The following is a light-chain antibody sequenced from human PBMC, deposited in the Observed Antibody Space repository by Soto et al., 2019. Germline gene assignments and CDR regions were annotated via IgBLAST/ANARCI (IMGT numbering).Light chain of an antibody. CDR2: RNN. CDR1: SSHIGSNY. CDR3: AAWDDSLSGRV. V-gene: IGLV1-47*01. Sequence: QSVMTQPPSASGTPRPRGTISCSGSSSHIGSNYVYWYQQLPGTAPKLLIYRNNQRPSGVPDRFSGSKSGTSASLAISGLRSEDEADYYCAAWDDSLSGRVFGTGTKVTVL. J-gene: IGLJ1*01.